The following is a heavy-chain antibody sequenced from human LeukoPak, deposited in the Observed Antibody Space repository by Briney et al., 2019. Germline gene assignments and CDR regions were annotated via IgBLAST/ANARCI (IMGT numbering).Heavy chain of an antibody. D-gene: IGHD3-22*01. CDR2: INWSGGST. CDR1: GFTFDDYG. CDR3: ARRGDSSGYYYNDY. Sequence: GGSLRLSCAASGFTFDDYGMSWVRQAPGKGLEWVSGINWSGGSTGYADSVKGRFTISRDNAKNSLYLQMNSLRAEDTALYYCARRGDSSGYYYNDYWGQGTLVSVSS. V-gene: IGHV3-20*04. J-gene: IGHJ4*02.